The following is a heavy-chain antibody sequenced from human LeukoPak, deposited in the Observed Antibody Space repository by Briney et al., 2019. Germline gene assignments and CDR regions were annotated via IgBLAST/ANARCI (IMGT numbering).Heavy chain of an antibody. CDR2: ISGSGGST. V-gene: IGHV3-23*01. D-gene: IGHD6-13*01. J-gene: IGHJ4*02. CDR1: GFTFSSYA. Sequence: HPGGSLRLSCAASGFTFSSYAMSWVRQAPGKGLEWVSAISGSGGSTYYADSVKGRFTISRDNSKNTLYLQVNSLRAEDTAVYYCAKVRSNLDYSSSWYDFDYWGQGTLVTVSS. CDR3: AKVRSNLDYSSSWYDFDY.